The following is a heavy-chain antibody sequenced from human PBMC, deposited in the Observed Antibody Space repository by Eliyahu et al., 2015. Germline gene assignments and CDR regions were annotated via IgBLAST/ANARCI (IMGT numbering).Heavy chain of an antibody. Sequence: EVKKPGSSVKVSCKASGGTFSRYAISWVRQDPGQGLEWMGGIIPIFGRANYAQKFQGRVTITADESTSTAYMELSSLRSEDTAVYYCARVFGSESSGYYYFYWGQGTLVTVSA. D-gene: IGHD3-22*01. CDR1: GGTFSRYA. CDR2: IIPIFGRA. J-gene: IGHJ4*02. V-gene: IGHV1-69*01. CDR3: ARVFGSESSGYYYFY.